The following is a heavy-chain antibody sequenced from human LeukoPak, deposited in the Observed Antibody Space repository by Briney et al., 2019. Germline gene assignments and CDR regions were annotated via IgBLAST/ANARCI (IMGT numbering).Heavy chain of an antibody. CDR2: IDWDDDE. CDR1: GFSLTTSGMC. J-gene: IGHJ6*02. D-gene: IGHD1-1*01. CDR3: ARSTRDYFYNYGMDV. V-gene: IGHV2-70*11. Sequence: SGPALVRPTQTLTLTCTFSGFSLTTSGMCVTWVRQPPGKALEWPARIDWDDDEYYNTSLKTRLTISKDTSKNQVVLTMTNMDPVDTATYYCARSTRDYFYNYGMDVWGRGTTVTVSS.